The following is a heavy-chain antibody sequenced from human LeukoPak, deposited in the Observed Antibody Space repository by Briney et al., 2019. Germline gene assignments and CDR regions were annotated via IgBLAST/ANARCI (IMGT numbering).Heavy chain of an antibody. CDR1: GFTVSSNY. Sequence: GGSLRLSCAASGFTVSSNYMSWFRQAPGKGLEWVATIKQDGSETDYVDSVKGRFTISRDNAKNSLYLQMNSLRIEDTAVYYCARAQWRRPDYWGQGTLVTVSS. CDR3: ARAQWRRPDY. V-gene: IGHV3-7*02. J-gene: IGHJ4*02. D-gene: IGHD5-12*01. CDR2: IKQDGSET.